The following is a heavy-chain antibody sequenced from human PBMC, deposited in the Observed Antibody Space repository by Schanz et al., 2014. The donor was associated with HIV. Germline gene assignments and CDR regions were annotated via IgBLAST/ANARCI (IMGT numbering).Heavy chain of an antibody. Sequence: VQLLEFGGGLVRPGESLRLSCAASGFTFSSYAMSWVRQAPGKGLEWVAGISYDGSNKYYADSVKGRFTISRDSFNNTLYLHMSSLRAEDTAVYFCAKDRTDSGWYKEGPRELGEWGQGTLVTVSS. CDR2: ISYDGSNK. D-gene: IGHD6-19*01. CDR3: AKDRTDSGWYKEGPRELGE. CDR1: GFTFSSYA. J-gene: IGHJ4*02. V-gene: IGHV3-30*18.